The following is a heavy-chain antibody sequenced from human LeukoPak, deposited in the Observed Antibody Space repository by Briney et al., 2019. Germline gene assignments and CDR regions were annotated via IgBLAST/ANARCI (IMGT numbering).Heavy chain of an antibody. V-gene: IGHV1-69-2*01. Sequence: ASVKISCXVSGYTFTAYYMHWVQQAHGKGLEWMALVDPEDGETIYAEKFQGRVTITADTSTDTAYMELSSLRSEDTAVYYCATVTMVRGDYWGQGTLVTVSS. J-gene: IGHJ4*02. CDR3: ATVTMVRGDY. D-gene: IGHD3-10*01. CDR1: GYTFTAYY. CDR2: VDPEDGET.